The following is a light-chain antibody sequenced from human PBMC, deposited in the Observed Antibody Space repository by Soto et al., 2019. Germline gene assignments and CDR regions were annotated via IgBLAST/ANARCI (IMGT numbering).Light chain of an antibody. CDR2: EVS. J-gene: IGLJ1*01. CDR1: SSDVGGYNY. V-gene: IGLV2-8*01. CDR3: SSYAGSNWWV. Sequence: LTQPPSASGSPGQSVTISCTGTSSDVGGYNYVSWYQQHPGKAPKLMIYEVSKRPSGVPDRFSGSKSGNTASLTVSGLQAEDEADYYCSSYAGSNWWVFGTGTKSPS.